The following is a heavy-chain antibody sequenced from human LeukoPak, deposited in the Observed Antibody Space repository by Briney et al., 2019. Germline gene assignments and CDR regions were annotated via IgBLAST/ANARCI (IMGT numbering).Heavy chain of an antibody. CDR1: GGSFSGYY. V-gene: IGHV4-34*01. D-gene: IGHD3-3*01. Sequence: PSETLSLTCAVYGGSFSGYYWSWIRQPPGKGLEWIGEINHSGSTNYNPSLKSRVTISVDTSKNQFSLKLSSVTAADTAVYYCARGGGAYYDFWSGQLSPIDYWGQGTLVTVSS. J-gene: IGHJ4*02. CDR3: ARGGGAYYDFWSGQLSPIDY. CDR2: INHSGST.